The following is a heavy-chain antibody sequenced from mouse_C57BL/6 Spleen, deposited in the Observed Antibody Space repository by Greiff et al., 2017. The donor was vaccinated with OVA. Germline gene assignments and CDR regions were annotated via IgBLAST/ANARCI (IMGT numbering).Heavy chain of an antibody. D-gene: IGHD2-10*01. V-gene: IGHV1-55*01. CDR1: GYTFTSYW. J-gene: IGHJ4*01. Sequence: QVQLKQPGAELVKPGASVKMSCKASGYTFTSYWITWVKQRPGQGLEWIGDIYPGSGSTNYNEKFKSKATLTVDTSSSTAYMQLSSLTSEDSAVYYCARGALLSRNYYAMDYWGQGTSVTVSS. CDR3: ARGALLSRNYYAMDY. CDR2: IYPGSGST.